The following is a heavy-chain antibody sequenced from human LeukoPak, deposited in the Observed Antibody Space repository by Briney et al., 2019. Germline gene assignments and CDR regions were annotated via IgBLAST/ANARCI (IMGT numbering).Heavy chain of an antibody. CDR1: GYTSTSYY. CDR2: INPSGGST. D-gene: IGHD3-10*01. Sequence: ASVKVSCKASGYTSTSYYMLWVRQAPGQGLEWMGIINPSGGSTTYAQKFQGRVTMTRDMSTSTVYMELSSLKSEDTAVYYCSRGALQGNYFDYWGQGTLVTVSS. V-gene: IGHV1-46*01. CDR3: SRGALQGNYFDY. J-gene: IGHJ4*02.